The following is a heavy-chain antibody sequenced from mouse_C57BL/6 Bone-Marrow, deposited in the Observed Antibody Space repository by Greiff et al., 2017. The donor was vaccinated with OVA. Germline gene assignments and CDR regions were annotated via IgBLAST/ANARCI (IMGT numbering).Heavy chain of an antibody. CDR1: GYAFTNYL. D-gene: IGHD2-3*01. J-gene: IGHJ4*01. Sequence: VQLQQSGAELVRPGTSVKVSCKASGYAFTNYLIEWVKQRPGQGLEWIGVINPGSGGTNYNEKFKGKATLTADKSSSTAYMQLSSLTSDDSAVYVCARWLLPYYYAMDYWGQGTSVTVSS. CDR2: INPGSGGT. CDR3: ARWLLPYYYAMDY. V-gene: IGHV1-54*01.